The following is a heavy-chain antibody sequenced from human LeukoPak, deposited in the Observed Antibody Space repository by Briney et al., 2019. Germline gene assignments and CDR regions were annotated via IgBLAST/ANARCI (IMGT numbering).Heavy chain of an antibody. J-gene: IGHJ5*02. D-gene: IGHD2-2*02. CDR3: ARVGCSSTSCYTFTGPYNWFDP. V-gene: IGHV1-46*01. CDR2: INPSGGST. Sequence: GASVKVSCKASGYTFTSYYMHWVRQAPGQGLEWMGIINPSGGSTSYAQKFQGRVTMTRDMSTSTVYMELSSLRSDDTAVYYCARVGCSSTSCYTFTGPYNWFDPWGQGTLVTVSS. CDR1: GYTFTSYY.